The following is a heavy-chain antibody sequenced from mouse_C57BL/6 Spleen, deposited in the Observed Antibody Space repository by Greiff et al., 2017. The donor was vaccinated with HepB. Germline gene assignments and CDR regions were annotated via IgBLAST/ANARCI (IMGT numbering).Heavy chain of an antibody. CDR2: INPSSGYT. CDR3: ARCDYDEDWFAY. Sequence: VQLQESGAELARPGASVKMSCKASGYTFTSYTMHWVKQRTGQGLEWIGYINPSSGYTKYNQKFKDKATLTADKSSSTAYMQLSSLTSEDSAVYYCARCDYDEDWFAYWGQGTLVTVSA. D-gene: IGHD2-4*01. V-gene: IGHV1-4*01. J-gene: IGHJ3*01. CDR1: GYTFTSYT.